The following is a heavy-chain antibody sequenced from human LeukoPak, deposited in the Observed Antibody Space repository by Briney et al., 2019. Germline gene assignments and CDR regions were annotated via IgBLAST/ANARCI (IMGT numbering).Heavy chain of an antibody. Sequence: GGSLRLSCAASGFTFSSYEMNWVRQAPGKGPEWVSYISSSGSTIYYADSVKGRFTISRDNAKNSLYLQMNSLRAEDTAVYYCARVTVALDYWGQGTLVTVSS. CDR3: ARVTVALDY. V-gene: IGHV3-48*03. CDR2: ISSSGSTI. CDR1: GFTFSSYE. J-gene: IGHJ4*02. D-gene: IGHD6-19*01.